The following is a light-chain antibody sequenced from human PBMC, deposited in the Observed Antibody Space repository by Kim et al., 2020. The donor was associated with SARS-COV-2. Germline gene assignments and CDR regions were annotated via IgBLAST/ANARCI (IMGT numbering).Light chain of an antibody. CDR3: KQSYSTLFT. CDR2: AAS. Sequence: DIQMTQSPSSLSASVGDRVTITCRASQSISSYLNWYQQKPGKAHKLLIYAASSLQSGVPSRFSGSGSGTDFTLTISSLQPEDFATYYCKQSYSTLFTFGGGNKVDIK. J-gene: IGKJ4*01. V-gene: IGKV1-39*01. CDR1: QSISSY.